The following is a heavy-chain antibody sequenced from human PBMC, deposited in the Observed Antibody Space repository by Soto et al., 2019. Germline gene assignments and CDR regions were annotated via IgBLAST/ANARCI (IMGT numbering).Heavy chain of an antibody. V-gene: IGHV3-30-3*01. Sequence: GGSLRLSCAASGFTFSSYAMHWVRQAPGKGLEWVAVISYDGSNKYYAGSMKGRFTISRDNSKNTLYLQMNSLRAEDTAVYYCARLERSVVVVEDAFDIWGQGTMVTVSS. CDR1: GFTFSSYA. CDR2: ISYDGSNK. J-gene: IGHJ3*02. D-gene: IGHD2-15*01. CDR3: ARLERSVVVVEDAFDI.